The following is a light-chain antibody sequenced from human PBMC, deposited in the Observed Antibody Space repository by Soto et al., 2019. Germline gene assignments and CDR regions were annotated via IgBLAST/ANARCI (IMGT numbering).Light chain of an antibody. CDR1: QSISSW. V-gene: IGKV1-5*03. CDR2: KAS. Sequence: DIQMTQSPSTLSASVGDRVTITCRASQSISSWLAWYQQKPGKAPKLQISKASSLESGVPSRFSGSGSGTEFTITISSLQPDDFATYYCQQYNSWTFGQGTKVELK. J-gene: IGKJ1*01. CDR3: QQYNSWT.